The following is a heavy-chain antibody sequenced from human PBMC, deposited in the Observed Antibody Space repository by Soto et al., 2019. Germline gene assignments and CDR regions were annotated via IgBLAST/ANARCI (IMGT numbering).Heavy chain of an antibody. Sequence: QVQLVQSGAEVKKPGASVKVSCKTSGYTFTTYGISWVGQAPGQGLEWMGWISTDIGNTNYAQKVQDRVTMTTDTSTSTAYMELRSLRSDDTAVYYCARFNCISSSCYEGYFDYWGQGTLVTVSS. J-gene: IGHJ4*02. CDR2: ISTDIGNT. CDR3: ARFNCISSSCYEGYFDY. D-gene: IGHD2-2*01. CDR1: GYTFTTYG. V-gene: IGHV1-18*01.